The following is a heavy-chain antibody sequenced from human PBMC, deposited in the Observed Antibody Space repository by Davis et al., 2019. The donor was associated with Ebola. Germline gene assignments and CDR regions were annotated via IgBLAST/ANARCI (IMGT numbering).Heavy chain of an antibody. Sequence: SETLSLTCTVSGGSISSYYWSWIRQPPGKGLEWIGYIYYSGSTNYNPSLKSRVTISVDTSKNQFSLKLSSVTAADTAVYCCARDGWSYYGMDVWGKGTTVTVSS. CDR2: IYYSGST. D-gene: IGHD3-10*01. CDR3: ARDGWSYYGMDV. CDR1: GGSISSYY. V-gene: IGHV4-59*12. J-gene: IGHJ6*04.